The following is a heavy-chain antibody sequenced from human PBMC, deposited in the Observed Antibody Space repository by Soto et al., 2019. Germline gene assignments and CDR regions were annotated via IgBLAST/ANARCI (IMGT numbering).Heavy chain of an antibody. CDR3: ARTSNIVATIRLDY. J-gene: IGHJ4*02. V-gene: IGHV4-34*01. CDR2: INHSGST. D-gene: IGHD5-12*01. Sequence: PSETLSLTCAVYGGSFSGYYWSWIRQPPGKGLEWIGEINHSGSTNYNPSLKSRVTISVDTSKNQFSLKLSSVTAADTAVYYCARTSNIVATIRLDYWGQGTLVTVSS. CDR1: GGSFSGYY.